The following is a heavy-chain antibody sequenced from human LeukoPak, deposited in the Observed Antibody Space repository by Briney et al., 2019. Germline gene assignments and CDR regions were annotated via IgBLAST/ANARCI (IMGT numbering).Heavy chain of an antibody. CDR3: ARNKGWELPAELDS. CDR1: GFTFKNSW. V-gene: IGHV3-7*01. D-gene: IGHD2-15*01. CDR2: IKQDGGEK. Sequence: GGSLRLSCAASGFTFKNSWMSWVRQAPGKGLEWVANIKQDGGEKYYVDSVKGRFTISRDDAKTSVYLQMNSLRAEDTAVYYCARNKGWELPAELDSWGQGTLVTVSS. J-gene: IGHJ4*02.